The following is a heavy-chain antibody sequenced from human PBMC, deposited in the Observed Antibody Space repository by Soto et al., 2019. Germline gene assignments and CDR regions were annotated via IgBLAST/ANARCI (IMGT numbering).Heavy chain of an antibody. CDR2: ISSSGSTI. J-gene: IGHJ6*02. Sequence: GGSLRLSCAASGFTFSDYYMSWIRQAPGKGLEWGSYISSSGSTIYYADSVKGRFTISRDNAKNSLYLQMNSLRAEDTAVYYCARDPNGFMGAIAPAGYYYYGMDVWGQGTTVTVSS. V-gene: IGHV3-11*01. D-gene: IGHD1-26*01. CDR1: GFTFSDYY. CDR3: ARDPNGFMGAIAPAGYYYYGMDV.